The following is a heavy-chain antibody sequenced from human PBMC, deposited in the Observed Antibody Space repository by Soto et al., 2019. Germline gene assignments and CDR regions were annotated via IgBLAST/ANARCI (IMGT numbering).Heavy chain of an antibody. CDR3: ARDRGLMGATQGGFDL. CDR2: FNPSGGST. CDR1: GYTFTDYY. J-gene: IGHJ2*01. Sequence: GASVKVSCKASGYTFTDYYIHWVRQAPGQGLEWMGIFNPSGGSTNYAQNVQGRVTMTTDTSTSTAYMELSSLTSEDTAVYYCARDRGLMGATQGGFDLWGRGTLVTVSS. D-gene: IGHD1-26*01. V-gene: IGHV1-46*01.